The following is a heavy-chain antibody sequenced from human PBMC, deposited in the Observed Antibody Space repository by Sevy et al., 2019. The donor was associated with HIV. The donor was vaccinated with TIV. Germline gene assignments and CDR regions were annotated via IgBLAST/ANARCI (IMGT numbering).Heavy chain of an antibody. CDR2: ISAYNGNT. Sequence: ASVKVSCKASGYTFTSYGISWVRQAPGQGLEWMGWISAYNGNTNYAQKLQGRVTMTTDTPTSTAYMELRSLRSDDTAVYYCAREVDSSGWYWTSHYYMDVWGKGTTVTVSS. CDR1: GYTFTSYG. J-gene: IGHJ6*03. CDR3: AREVDSSGWYWTSHYYMDV. D-gene: IGHD6-19*01. V-gene: IGHV1-18*01.